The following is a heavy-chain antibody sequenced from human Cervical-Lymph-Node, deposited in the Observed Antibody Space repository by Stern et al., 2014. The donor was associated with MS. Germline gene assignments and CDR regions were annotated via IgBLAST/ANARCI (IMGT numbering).Heavy chain of an antibody. V-gene: IGHV2-26*01. CDR3: ARSYSGTYLDWFDP. CDR1: GLSLSNPRMG. D-gene: IGHD1-26*01. J-gene: IGHJ5*02. Sequence: QVTLRESGPVLVKPTETLTLTCSVSGLSLSNPRMGVSWIRQPPGKALEWLAHIFSTDEKSYSSSLESRLTISRSTSKSQVVLTMTNMDPVDTATYYCARSYSGTYLDWFDPWGQGTLVTVSS. CDR2: IFSTDEK.